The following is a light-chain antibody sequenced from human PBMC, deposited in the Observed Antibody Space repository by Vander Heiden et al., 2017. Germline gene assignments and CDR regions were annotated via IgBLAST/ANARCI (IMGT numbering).Light chain of an antibody. CDR2: LGS. CDR1: QSLLHSNGYNY. CDR3: RQALQTPYT. Sequence: TIGEPASISCRSSQSLLHSNGYNYLDWYLQKPGQSPQLLIYLGSNRASGVPDRFSGSGSGTDFTLKISRVEAEDVGVYYCRQALQTPYTFGQWTKLEIK. V-gene: IGKV2-28*01. J-gene: IGKJ2*01.